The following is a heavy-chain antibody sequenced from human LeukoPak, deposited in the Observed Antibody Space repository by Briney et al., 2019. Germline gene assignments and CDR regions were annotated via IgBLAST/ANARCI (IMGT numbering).Heavy chain of an antibody. CDR1: GGTFSSYA. J-gene: IGHJ4*02. CDR3: ARGYYYDSSGYSPGGVY. V-gene: IGHV1-69*04. Sequence: SVKVSCKASGGTFSSYAISWVRQAPGQGLEWMGRIIPILGIANYAQKFQGRVTITADKSTSTAYMELSSLRSEDTAVYYCARGYYYDSSGYSPGGVYWGQGTLVTVSS. CDR2: IIPILGIA. D-gene: IGHD3-22*01.